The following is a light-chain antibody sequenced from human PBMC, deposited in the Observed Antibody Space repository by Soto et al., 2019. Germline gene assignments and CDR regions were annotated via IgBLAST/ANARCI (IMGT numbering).Light chain of an antibody. CDR2: GAS. Sequence: EIVLTQSPGTLSLSPGERSTLSCSSSQSVSSSYLAWYQQEPGQAPRLLIYGASSRATGIPDRFSGSGSGTDFTLTISRLEPEDFAVYYCQQYGSSLGVTFGGGTKVDIK. V-gene: IGKV3-20*01. CDR3: QQYGSSLGVT. CDR1: QSVSSSY. J-gene: IGKJ4*01.